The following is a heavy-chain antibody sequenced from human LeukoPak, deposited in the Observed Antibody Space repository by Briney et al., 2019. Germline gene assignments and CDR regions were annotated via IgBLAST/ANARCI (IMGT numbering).Heavy chain of an antibody. Sequence: GASVKVSCKASGYTFTDYYMHWVRQAPGQGLQWMGWINPNSGDTGYAQKFHGRVTMTRDTSITTAYMELTRLRSDDTAVYYCARERPIVVVVAATDLDYWGQGTLVTVSS. D-gene: IGHD2-15*01. V-gene: IGHV1-2*02. CDR1: GYTFTDYY. J-gene: IGHJ4*02. CDR2: INPNSGDT. CDR3: ARERPIVVVVAATDLDY.